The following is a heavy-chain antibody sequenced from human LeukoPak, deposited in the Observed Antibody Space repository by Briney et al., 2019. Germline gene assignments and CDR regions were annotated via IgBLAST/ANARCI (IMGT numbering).Heavy chain of an antibody. V-gene: IGHV1-3*01. J-gene: IGHJ4*02. CDR3: AADGGDNY. D-gene: IGHD2-21*02. Sequence: AASVKVSCRASGGTFSSYAISWVRQAPGQGLEWMGWINAGNGNTKYSQKFQGRVTITRDTSASTAYMELSSLRSEDTAVYYCAADGGDNYWGQGTLVTVSS. CDR1: GGTFSSYA. CDR2: INAGNGNT.